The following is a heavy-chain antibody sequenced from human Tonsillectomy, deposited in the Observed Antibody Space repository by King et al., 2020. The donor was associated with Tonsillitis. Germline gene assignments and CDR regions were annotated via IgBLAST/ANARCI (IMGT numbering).Heavy chain of an antibody. J-gene: IGHJ4*02. CDR3: ARGGMPLYYFEY. V-gene: IGHV1-69*04. CDR1: GGTFSSFT. CDR2: IIPILGIA. D-gene: IGHD2-2*01. Sequence: GQLVQSGAEVKKPGSSVKVSCKASGGTFSSFTLSWVRQAPGQGLEWMGRIIPILGIANYAQKFQGRVTITADRSTRTAYMELDSLRSEDTALYYCARGGMPLYYFEYWGQGTLVTVSS.